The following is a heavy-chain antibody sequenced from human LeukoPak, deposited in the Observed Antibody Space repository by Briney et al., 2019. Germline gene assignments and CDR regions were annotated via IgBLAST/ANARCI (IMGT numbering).Heavy chain of an antibody. CDR2: IYYSGST. Sequence: PSETLSLTCAVSGYSISSGYYWGWIRQPPGKGLEWVGYIYYSGSTNYNPSLKSRVTISTDTSKNQFSLKLSSVTPADTAMYYCAILSGGEEAYWGQGILVTVSS. V-gene: IGHV4-61*01. CDR3: AILSGGEEAY. J-gene: IGHJ4*02. D-gene: IGHD2-21*01. CDR1: GYSISSGYY.